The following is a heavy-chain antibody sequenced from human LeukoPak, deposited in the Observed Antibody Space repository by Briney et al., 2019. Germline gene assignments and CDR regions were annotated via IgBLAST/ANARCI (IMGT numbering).Heavy chain of an antibody. J-gene: IGHJ4*02. CDR1: GFTFSNYW. D-gene: IGHD2-15*01. V-gene: IGHV3-7*04. Sequence: PGGSLRLSCAASGFTFSNYWMSWVRQAPGKGLEWVANIKQDGSDKYYVDSVMGRFTISRDNAKNSLYLQMNSLGAEDTAVYYCARDTVATTFDYWGQGTVVTVSS. CDR3: ARDTVATTFDY. CDR2: IKQDGSDK.